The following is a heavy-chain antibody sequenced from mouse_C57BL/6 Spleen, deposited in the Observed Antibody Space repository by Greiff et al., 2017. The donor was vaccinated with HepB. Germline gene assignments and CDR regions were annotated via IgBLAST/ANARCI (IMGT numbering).Heavy chain of an antibody. V-gene: IGHV14-2*01. J-gene: IGHJ1*03. CDR3: ARGITTVAGDWYFDV. CDR2: IDPEDGET. Sequence: VQLQQSGAELVKPGASVKLSCTASGFNIKDYYMHWVKQRTEQGLEWIGRIDPEDGETKYAPKFQGKATITADTSSNTAYLQLSSLTSEYTAVYYCARGITTVAGDWYFDVWGTGTTVTVSS. D-gene: IGHD1-1*01. CDR1: GFNIKDYY.